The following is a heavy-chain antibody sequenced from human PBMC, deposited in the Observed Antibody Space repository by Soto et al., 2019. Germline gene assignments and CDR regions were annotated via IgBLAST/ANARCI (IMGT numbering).Heavy chain of an antibody. CDR3: ACHWIGVTTSRDYGMDV. D-gene: IGHD4-4*01. V-gene: IGHV3-33*01. J-gene: IGHJ6*02. CDR1: GFTFSSYC. Sequence: PGGSLRLSCAASGFTFSSYCMHWVRQAPGKGLEWVAVIWYDGSNKYYADSVKGRFTISRDNSKNTLYLQMNSLRAEETAVYYCACHWIGVTTSRDYGMDVWGQGTTVTV. CDR2: IWYDGSNK.